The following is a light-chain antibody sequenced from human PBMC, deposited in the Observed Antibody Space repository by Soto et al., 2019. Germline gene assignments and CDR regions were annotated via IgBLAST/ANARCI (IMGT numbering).Light chain of an antibody. CDR2: GAS. CDR3: LQDYSYPRT. V-gene: IGKV1-6*01. J-gene: IGKJ2*01. Sequence: AIQMTQSPSSLSASVGDRVTITCRASQGIRTDLGWYQQQPGKAPKLLIYGASNLQSRVPSRFSGSGSGTDFTLTISNLQPEDFATYYCLQDYSYPRTFGQGTKVEIK. CDR1: QGIRTD.